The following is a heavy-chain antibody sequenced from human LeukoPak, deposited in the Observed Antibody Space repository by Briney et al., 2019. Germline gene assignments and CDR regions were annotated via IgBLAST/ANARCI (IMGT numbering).Heavy chain of an antibody. CDR1: GFTFSSYS. Sequence: GGSLRLSCAASGFTFSSYSMNWVRQAPGKGLEWVSSISSSSSYIYYADSVKGRFTISRDNAKNSLYLQVNSLRAEDTAVYYCARDYGDYGCDYWGQGTLVTVSS. CDR2: ISSSSSYI. V-gene: IGHV3-21*01. D-gene: IGHD4-17*01. CDR3: ARDYGDYGCDY. J-gene: IGHJ4*02.